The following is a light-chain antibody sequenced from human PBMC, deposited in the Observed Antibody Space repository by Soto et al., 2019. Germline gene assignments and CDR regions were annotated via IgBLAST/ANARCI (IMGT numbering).Light chain of an antibody. CDR1: QSMTSW. CDR3: QQYHSPTWT. V-gene: IGKV1-5*01. Sequence: DIQMTQSPSTLSASVGDRVTITCRASQSMTSWLAWYQQKPGKAPKLLIYDASSLESGVQSRFSGSGSGTEFTLTFSSLQPEDFATYYCQQYHSPTWTFGQGTKVDIK. CDR2: DAS. J-gene: IGKJ1*01.